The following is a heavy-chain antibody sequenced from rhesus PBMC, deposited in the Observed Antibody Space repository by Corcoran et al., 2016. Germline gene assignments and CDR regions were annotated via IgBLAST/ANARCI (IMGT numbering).Heavy chain of an antibody. Sequence: QVQLQESGPGLVKPSETLSLTCAVSGGSISSSYWSWIRQAPGKGLEWIGRIDSSGSTYYNPSLKSRVTLSVDTSKNQFSLKLSSVTAADTAVYYCARLAAAGEYFEFWGQGALVTVSS. J-gene: IGHJ1*01. CDR1: GGSISSSY. V-gene: IGHV4S11*01. D-gene: IGHD6-25*01. CDR2: IDSSGST. CDR3: ARLAAAGEYFEF.